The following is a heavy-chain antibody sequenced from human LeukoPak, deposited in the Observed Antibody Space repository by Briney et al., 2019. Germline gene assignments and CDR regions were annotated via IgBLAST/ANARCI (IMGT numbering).Heavy chain of an antibody. D-gene: IGHD3-16*02. CDR1: GFTFSSYE. V-gene: IGHV3-48*03. Sequence: GGSLRLSCAASGFTFSSYEMNWVRQAPGKGLEWVSYISSSGSTIYYADSVKGRFTISRDNAKNSLYLQMNSLRAEDTAVYYCARVLVVGGVIPYYYYYYGMDVWGQGTTVTVSS. CDR3: ARVLVVGGVIPYYYYYYGMDV. J-gene: IGHJ6*02. CDR2: ISSSGSTI.